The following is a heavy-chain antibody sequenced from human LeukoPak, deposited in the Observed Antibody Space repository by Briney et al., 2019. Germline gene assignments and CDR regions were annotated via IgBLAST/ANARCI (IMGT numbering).Heavy chain of an antibody. Sequence: SETLSLTCSVSGDSIAATSYYWAWIRQPPGKGFKWIKSIYYGGNINYAPSLQSRVTISTDTSKNHFSLSLTSVPAADTAVYFCARQIRYTYDPNWFHPWGQGTLVTVSS. CDR1: GDSIAATSYY. D-gene: IGHD5-12*01. J-gene: IGHJ5*02. CDR3: ARQIRYTYDPNWFHP. CDR2: IYYGGNI. V-gene: IGHV4-39*01.